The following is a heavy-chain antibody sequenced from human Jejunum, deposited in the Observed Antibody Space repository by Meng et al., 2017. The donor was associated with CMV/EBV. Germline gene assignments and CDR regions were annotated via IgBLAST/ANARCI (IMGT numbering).Heavy chain of an antibody. CDR3: ARDWNYDY. J-gene: IGHJ4*02. D-gene: IGHD1-7*01. Sequence: VSCKASGYTFTDHYIRWVRQAPGQGLEWMGWIIPNGGGTNYARKFQGRVTMTRDTSISTAYMELSRVRSDDTAVYYCARDWNYDYWGQGTLVTVSS. CDR1: GYTFTDHY. CDR2: IIPNGGGT. V-gene: IGHV1-2*02.